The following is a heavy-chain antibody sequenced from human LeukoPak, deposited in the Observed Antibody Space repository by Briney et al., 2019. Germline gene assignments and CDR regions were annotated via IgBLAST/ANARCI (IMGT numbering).Heavy chain of an antibody. CDR1: GYTFTSYY. J-gene: IGHJ4*02. CDR2: INPSGGST. CDR3: ARGVYGDYPINPFDY. Sequence: GASVKVSCKASGYTFTSYYMHWVRQAPGQGLEWMGIINPSGGSTSYAQKFQGRVTMNRDTSTSTVYTELSSLRSEDTAVYYCARGVYGDYPINPFDYWGQGTLVTVSS. D-gene: IGHD4-17*01. V-gene: IGHV1-46*01.